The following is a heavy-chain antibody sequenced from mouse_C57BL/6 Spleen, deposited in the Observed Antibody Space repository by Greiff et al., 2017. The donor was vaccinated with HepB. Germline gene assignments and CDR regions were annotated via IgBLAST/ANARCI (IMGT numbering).Heavy chain of an antibody. J-gene: IGHJ1*03. D-gene: IGHD2-5*01. CDR3: ARGYSNYVWYFDV. Sequence: VQLKQSGPGLVKPSQSLSLTCSVTGYSITSGYYWNWIRQFPGNKLEWMGYISYDGSNNYNPSLKNRISITRDTSKNQFFLKLNSVTTEDTATYYCARGYSNYVWYFDVWGTGTTVTVSS. CDR2: ISYDGSN. V-gene: IGHV3-6*01. CDR1: GYSITSGYY.